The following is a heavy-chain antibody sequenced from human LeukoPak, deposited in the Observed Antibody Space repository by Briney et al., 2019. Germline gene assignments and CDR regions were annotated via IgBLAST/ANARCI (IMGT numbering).Heavy chain of an antibody. CDR2: IYYSGST. J-gene: IGHJ3*02. D-gene: IGHD3-10*01. Sequence: KPSETLSLTCTVSGGSISSYYWSWIRQPPGKGLEWIGYIYYSGSTYYNPSLKSRVTISVDTSKNQFSLKLSSVTAADTAVYYCASYSSDGPSDAFDIWGQGTMVTVSS. CDR3: ASYSSDGPSDAFDI. V-gene: IGHV4-59*06. CDR1: GGSISSYY.